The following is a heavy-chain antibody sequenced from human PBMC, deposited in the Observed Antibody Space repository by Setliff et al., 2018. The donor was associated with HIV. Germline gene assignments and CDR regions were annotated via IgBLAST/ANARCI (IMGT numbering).Heavy chain of an antibody. V-gene: IGHV3-21*01. J-gene: IGHJ4*02. D-gene: IGHD3-16*01. CDR1: GFNFSSYG. CDR2: ISAGGPYI. CDR3: ARVSQSGLYVLQDAFGPPGAPDY. Sequence: GGSLRLSCAGSGFNFSSYGMNWVRQAPGKGLEWVASISAGGPYIYYVDSVKGRFTISRDNAKNSLFLQMNSLRPEDTAVYYCARVSQSGLYVLQDAFGPPGAPDYWGQGTLVTVSS.